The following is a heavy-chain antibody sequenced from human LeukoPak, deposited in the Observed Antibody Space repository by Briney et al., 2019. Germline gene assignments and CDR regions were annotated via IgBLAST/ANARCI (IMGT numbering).Heavy chain of an antibody. Sequence: SETLSLTCTVSGYSISSGYYWGWIRQPPGKGLEWIGSIYHSGRNDYNPSLKSRVTISVDTSKNQFSLKLSSVTAADTAVYYCAKDSLGNPGSGSDDYWGQGTLVTVSS. J-gene: IGHJ4*02. CDR3: AKDSLGNPGSGSDDY. V-gene: IGHV4-38-2*02. D-gene: IGHD6-19*01. CDR2: IYHSGRN. CDR1: GYSISSGYY.